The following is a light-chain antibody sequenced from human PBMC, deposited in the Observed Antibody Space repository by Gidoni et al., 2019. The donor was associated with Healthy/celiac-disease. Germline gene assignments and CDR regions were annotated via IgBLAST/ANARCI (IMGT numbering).Light chain of an antibody. CDR2: DVS. CDR1: SSDVGGYNY. V-gene: IGLV2-14*01. CDR3: SSYTSSSPYV. Sequence: QSALTQPAPVSRSPGQSITISCTGTSSDVGGYNYVSWYQQHPGKAPKLMIYDVSNRPSGVSNRFAGSKSGNTASLTISGLQAEDEADYYCSSYTSSSPYVFGTGTKVTVL. J-gene: IGLJ1*01.